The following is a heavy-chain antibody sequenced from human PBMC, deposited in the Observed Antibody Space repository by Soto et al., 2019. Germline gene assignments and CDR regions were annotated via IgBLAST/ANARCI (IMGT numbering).Heavy chain of an antibody. CDR3: ARGQITIFGVAPFDY. CDR1: GFTFSSYA. V-gene: IGHV3-30-3*01. D-gene: IGHD3-3*01. CDR2: ISYDGSNK. Sequence: GGSLRLSCAASGFTFSSYAMHWVRQAPGKGLEWVAVISYDGSNKYYADSVKGRFTISRDNSKNTLYLQMNSLRAEDTAVYYCARGQITIFGVAPFDYWGQGTLVTVSS. J-gene: IGHJ4*02.